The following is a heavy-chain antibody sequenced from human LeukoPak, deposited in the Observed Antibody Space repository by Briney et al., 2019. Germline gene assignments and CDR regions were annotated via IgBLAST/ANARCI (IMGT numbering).Heavy chain of an antibody. D-gene: IGHD3-10*01. CDR3: ARGNYGSGSYYVVDFDY. V-gene: IGHV4-59*01. J-gene: IGHJ4*02. CDR1: GDSIRNFY. Sequence: SETLSLTCTVSGDSIRNFYWNWLRQSPGKGLEWIGYIYQSGNTNYNPSLKSRLTMSIDTSKNQCSLNLNSVTAADTAVYYCARGNYGSGSYYVVDFDYWGQGTLVTVSS. CDR2: IYQSGNT.